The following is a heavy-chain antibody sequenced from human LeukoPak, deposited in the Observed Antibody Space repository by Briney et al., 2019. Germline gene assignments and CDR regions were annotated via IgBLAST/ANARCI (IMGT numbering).Heavy chain of an antibody. J-gene: IGHJ6*02. D-gene: IGHD6-25*01. CDR3: ARESGPHYYYYGMDV. CDR2: VSKYGADN. V-gene: IGHV3-30*04. Sequence: GGSLRLSCAASGLTFSHYHFHWVRQAPGKGLEWVAFVSKYGADNYYADSVSGRFTISRDNAKNSLYLQMNSLRDEDTAVYYCARESGPHYYYYGMDVWGQGTTVTVSS. CDR1: GLTFSHYH.